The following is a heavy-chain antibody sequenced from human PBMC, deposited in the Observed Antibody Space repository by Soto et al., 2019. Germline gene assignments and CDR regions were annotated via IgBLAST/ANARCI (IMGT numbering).Heavy chain of an antibody. CDR3: AKAGDYDSSGYSDY. D-gene: IGHD3-22*01. CDR1: GFTFDDYA. V-gene: IGHV3-9*01. CDR2: ISWNSGSI. J-gene: IGHJ4*02. Sequence: EVQLVESGGGLVQPGRSLRLSCAASGFTFDDYAMHWVRQAPGKGLEWVSGISWNSGSIGYADSVKGRFTISRDNAKNSLYPQMNSLRAEDTALYYCAKAGDYDSSGYSDYWGQGTLVTVSS.